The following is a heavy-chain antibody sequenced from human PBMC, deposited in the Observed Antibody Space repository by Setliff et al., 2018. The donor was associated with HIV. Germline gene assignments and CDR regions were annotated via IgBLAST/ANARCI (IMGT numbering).Heavy chain of an antibody. J-gene: IGHJ6*02. CDR1: GFTFISYG. V-gene: IGHV3-30*02. CDR2: IEFDGSDK. Sequence: GGSLRLSCAVSGFTFISYGMYWVRQAPGKGLEWVTFIEFDGSDKYYVDSVKGRFTISRDNSKNTLYLQMNSLRVEDTAVYYCAKDVCSGAYCYAYYYYGMDVWGQGTMVTVSS. D-gene: IGHD2-15*01. CDR3: AKDVCSGAYCYAYYYYGMDV.